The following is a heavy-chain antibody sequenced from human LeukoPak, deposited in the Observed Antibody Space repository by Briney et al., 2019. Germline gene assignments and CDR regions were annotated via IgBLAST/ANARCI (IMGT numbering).Heavy chain of an antibody. Sequence: GASVKVSCKASGYTFTSYGISWVRQAPGQGLEWMGWISAYNGNTNYAQKLQGRVTMTTDTSTTTTYMELRSLRSDDTAVYYCAREYSSGWYGMDVWGQGTTVTVSS. V-gene: IGHV1-18*01. J-gene: IGHJ6*02. CDR2: ISAYNGNT. D-gene: IGHD6-19*01. CDR1: GYTFTSYG. CDR3: AREYSSGWYGMDV.